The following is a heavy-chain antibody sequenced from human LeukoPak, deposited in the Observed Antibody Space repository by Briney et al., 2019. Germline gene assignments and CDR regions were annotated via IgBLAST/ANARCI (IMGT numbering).Heavy chain of an antibody. V-gene: IGHV3-48*02. Sequence: GGSLRLSCAASGFTFSPYSVTWVRQAPGKGLEWLSYISSSSSTIYYADSAKGRFTISRDNAENSLYLQMNSLRDDDTAVYYCAREGYYYGSGSYYPFDYWGQGTLVTVSS. CDR3: AREGYYYGSGSYYPFDY. D-gene: IGHD3-10*01. J-gene: IGHJ4*02. CDR1: GFTFSPYS. CDR2: ISSSSSTI.